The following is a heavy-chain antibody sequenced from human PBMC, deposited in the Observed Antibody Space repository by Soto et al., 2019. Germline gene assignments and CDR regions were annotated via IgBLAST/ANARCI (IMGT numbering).Heavy chain of an antibody. Sequence: GGSLRLSCAASGFTFSSYGMHWVRQAPGKGLEWVAVIWYDGSNKYYADSVKGRFTISRDNSKNTLYLQMNSLRAEDTAVYYCARAGVSGWNYYYYGMDVWGQGTTVTVSS. J-gene: IGHJ6*02. CDR2: IWYDGSNK. V-gene: IGHV3-33*01. CDR1: GFTFSSYG. D-gene: IGHD6-19*01. CDR3: ARAGVSGWNYYYYGMDV.